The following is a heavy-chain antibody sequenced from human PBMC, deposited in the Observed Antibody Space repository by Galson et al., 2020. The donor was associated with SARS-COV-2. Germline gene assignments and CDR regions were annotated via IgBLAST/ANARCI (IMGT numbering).Heavy chain of an antibody. J-gene: IGHJ4*02. V-gene: IGHV3-7*01. CDR2: INQDGSEK. D-gene: IGHD1-1*01. CDR3: VRLPLERQRLLPGY. CDR1: GFTFSKYW. Sequence: GESLKISCEASGFTFSKYWMSWVRQAPGKGLEWVTHINQDGSEKNYVDSVRGRLTISRDNAKNSLYLQMNSLRAEDRAMYYCVRLPLERQRLLPGYWGRGTLVTVAS.